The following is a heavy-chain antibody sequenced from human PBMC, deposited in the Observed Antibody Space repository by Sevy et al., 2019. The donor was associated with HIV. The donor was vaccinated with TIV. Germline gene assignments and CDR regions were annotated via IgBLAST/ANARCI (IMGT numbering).Heavy chain of an antibody. CDR2: IYYSGST. D-gene: IGHD6-13*01. J-gene: IGHJ6*02. CDR3: ARDRHQLAHPLWSGMDV. V-gene: IGHV4-31*03. CDR1: GGSISSGGYY. Sequence: SETLSLTCTVSGGSISSGGYYWSWIRQHPGKGLEWIGCIYYSGSTYYNPSLKSRISIFVDPSKKQFSLNLTSAIAADTAVYYCARDRHQLAHPLWSGMDVWGQGITVTVSS.